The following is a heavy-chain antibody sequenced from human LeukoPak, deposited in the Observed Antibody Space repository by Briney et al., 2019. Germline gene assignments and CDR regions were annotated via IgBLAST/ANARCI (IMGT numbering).Heavy chain of an antibody. CDR1: GFTFSSYA. D-gene: IGHD1-26*01. CDR2: IYSGGST. J-gene: IGHJ6*02. CDR3: ARGAAVGATTFYYYYGMDV. V-gene: IGHV3-53*01. Sequence: GGSLRLSCAASGFTFSSYAMSWVRQAPGKGLEWVSVIYSGGSTYYADSVKGRFTISRDNSKNTLYLQMNSLRAEDTAVYYCARGAAVGATTFYYYYGMDVWGQGTMVTVSS.